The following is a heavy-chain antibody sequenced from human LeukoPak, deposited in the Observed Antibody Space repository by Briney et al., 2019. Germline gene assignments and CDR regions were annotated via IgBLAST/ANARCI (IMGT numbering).Heavy chain of an antibody. V-gene: IGHV4-39*01. CDR3: ARGRGYDSSGYYRYYYYYMDV. Sequence: PSEALSLTCTVSGGSITSSIYFWGWIRQPPGKGLEWIASIYYSGDTYYSPSLKSRVTISIDTSKSQFSLKLSSVTAADTAVYYCARGRGYDSSGYYRYYYYYMDVWGKGTTVTVSS. J-gene: IGHJ6*03. CDR2: IYYSGDT. CDR1: GGSITSSIYF. D-gene: IGHD3-22*01.